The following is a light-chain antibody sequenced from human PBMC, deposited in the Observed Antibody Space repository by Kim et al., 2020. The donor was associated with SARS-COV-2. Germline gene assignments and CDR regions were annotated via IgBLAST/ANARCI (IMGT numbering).Light chain of an antibody. J-gene: IGKJ2*01. V-gene: IGKV1-5*03. CDR1: QIISTW. CDR3: QQYNTYPYT. Sequence: SALEGGRVTIPWRASQIISTWLAWFQQKPGKALKLLIFEASSLESGVPSRFSGSASGTAFTLTISSLQPDDFATYYCQQYNTYPYTFGQGTKLEIK. CDR2: EAS.